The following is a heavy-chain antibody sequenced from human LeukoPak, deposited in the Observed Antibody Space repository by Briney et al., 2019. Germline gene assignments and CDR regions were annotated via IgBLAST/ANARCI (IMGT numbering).Heavy chain of an antibody. V-gene: IGHV4-34*01. D-gene: IGHD3-10*01. CDR3: AITGLLWFGELSHY. Sequence: SETLSLTCAVYGGSFSGYYWSWIRQPPGKGLEWIGEINHSGSTNYNPSLKSRVTISVDPSKNQFSLKLSSVTAADTAVYYCAITGLLWFGELSHYWGQGTLVTVSS. CDR2: INHSGST. CDR1: GGSFSGYY. J-gene: IGHJ4*02.